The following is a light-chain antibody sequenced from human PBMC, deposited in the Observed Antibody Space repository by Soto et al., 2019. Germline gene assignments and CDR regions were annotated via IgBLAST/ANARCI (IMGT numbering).Light chain of an antibody. CDR2: DAS. Sequence: DVQMTQSPSSLSASVGDRVTITCRASQSINNWLAWYQQKPGKAPKFLIYDASTLETGVPSRFSGSASGTEFSLTITSLQPEDFATYYCQQLFDSPITFGQGTRMEIK. CDR1: QSINNW. CDR3: QQLFDSPIT. J-gene: IGKJ5*01. V-gene: IGKV1-5*01.